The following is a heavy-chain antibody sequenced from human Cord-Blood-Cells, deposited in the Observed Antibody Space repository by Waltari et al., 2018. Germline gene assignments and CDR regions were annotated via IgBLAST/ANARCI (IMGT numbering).Heavy chain of an antibody. CDR2: SYSGGST. D-gene: IGHD7-27*01. CDR1: GFTVSSNY. Sequence: EVQLVETGGGLIQPGGSLRLSCAASGFTVSSNYMSWVRQAPGKGLEWVSVSYSGGSTYYADSVKGRFTISRDNSKNTLYLQMNSLRAEDTAVYYCARMGIPYYFDYWGQGTLVTVSS. CDR3: ARMGIPYYFDY. J-gene: IGHJ4*02. V-gene: IGHV3-53*02.